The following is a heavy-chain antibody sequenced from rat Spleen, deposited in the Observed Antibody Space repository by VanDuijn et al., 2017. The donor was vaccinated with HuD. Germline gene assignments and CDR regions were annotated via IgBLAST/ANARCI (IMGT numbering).Heavy chain of an antibody. CDR1: GFTFSNYY. CDR2: ISAGGDTT. D-gene: IGHD2-5*01. Sequence: EVQLVESGGGLVQPGRSLKLSCAASGFTFSNYYMAWVRQAPTKGLEWVAYISAGGDTTYYRDSVKGRFTISRDNGKNTLYLEMDSLGSEDMATYYCVRQGYLRDWYFDFWGPGTMVTVSS. V-gene: IGHV5-25*01. J-gene: IGHJ1*01. CDR3: VRQGYLRDWYFDF.